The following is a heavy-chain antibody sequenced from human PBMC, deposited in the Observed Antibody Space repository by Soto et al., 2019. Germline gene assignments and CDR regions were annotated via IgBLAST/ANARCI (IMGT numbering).Heavy chain of an antibody. D-gene: IGHD3-3*01. Sequence: PSETLSLTCTVSGGSISSSSYYWGWIRQPPGKGLEWIGSIYYSGSTYYNPSLKSRVTISVDTSKNQFSLKLSSVTAADTAVYYCARHANDFWSGYRNGYYFDYWGQGTQVTVSS. J-gene: IGHJ4*02. V-gene: IGHV4-39*01. CDR3: ARHANDFWSGYRNGYYFDY. CDR2: IYYSGST. CDR1: GGSISSSSYY.